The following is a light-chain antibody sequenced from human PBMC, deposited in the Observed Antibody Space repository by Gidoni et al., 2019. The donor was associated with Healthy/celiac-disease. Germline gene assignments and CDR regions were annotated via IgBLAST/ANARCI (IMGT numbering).Light chain of an antibody. CDR3: CSYAGSYTVV. V-gene: IGLV2-11*01. Sequence: QSALTQPPSVSGSPGQSVTISCTGTSSDVGGYNYVSWYQQHPGKAPKLMIYDVSKRPSGVPDRFSGSKSGNTASLTISGRQAEDEADYYCCSYAGSYTVVFGGGTKLTVL. CDR2: DVS. CDR1: SSDVGGYNY. J-gene: IGLJ2*01.